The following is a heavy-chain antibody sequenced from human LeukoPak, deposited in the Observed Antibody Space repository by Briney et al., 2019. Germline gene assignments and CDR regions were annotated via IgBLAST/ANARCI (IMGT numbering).Heavy chain of an antibody. D-gene: IGHD6-13*01. V-gene: IGHV4-38-2*01. J-gene: IGHJ6*03. CDR2: IYYSGST. CDR1: GFTFSNYG. CDR3: ARTTEAHSWRTRYYDYYMDV. Sequence: GSLRLSCAASGFTFSNYGMSWIRQPPGKGLEWIGSIYYSGSTYYNPSLKSRVTISVDTSKNQFSLKLSSVTAADTAVYYCARTTEAHSWRTRYYDYYMDVWGKGTTVTVSS.